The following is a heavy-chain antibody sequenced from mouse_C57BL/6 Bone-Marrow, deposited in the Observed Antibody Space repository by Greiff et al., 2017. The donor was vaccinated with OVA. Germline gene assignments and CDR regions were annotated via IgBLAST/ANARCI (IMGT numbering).Heavy chain of an antibody. J-gene: IGHJ2*01. CDR3: AREDEFGDYFDY. Sequence: VQLQQSGAELVRPGTSVKVSCKASGYAFTNYLIEWVKQRPGQGLEWIGVINPGSGGTNYNEKFKGKATLTADKSSSTAYMQLSSLTSEDSAVYFGAREDEFGDYFDYWGQGTTLTVSS. CDR1: GYAFTNYL. V-gene: IGHV1-54*01. CDR2: INPGSGGT.